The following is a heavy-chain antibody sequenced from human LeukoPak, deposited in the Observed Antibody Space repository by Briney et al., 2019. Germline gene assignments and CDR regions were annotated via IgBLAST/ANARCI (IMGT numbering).Heavy chain of an antibody. J-gene: IGHJ4*02. CDR3: ARDGGLQSHFDY. CDR1: GDSFNEYY. V-gene: IGHV4-59*01. CDR2: IYHNENS. Sequence: PSETLSLTCSVFGDSFNEYYWNWFRQPPGKGLQWMGYIYHNENSNYNPSLKGRLTISVDTAKHQFSLKLTSVTAADTAVYYCARDGGLQSHFDYWGQGALVTVSS. D-gene: IGHD5-24*01.